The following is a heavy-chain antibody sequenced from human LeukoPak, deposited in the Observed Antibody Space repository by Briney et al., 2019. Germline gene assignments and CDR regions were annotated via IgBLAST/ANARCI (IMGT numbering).Heavy chain of an antibody. CDR3: TTDGRRGNRFFDY. J-gene: IGHJ4*02. V-gene: IGHV3-15*07. D-gene: IGHD1-14*01. Sequence: GESLRLSCAASGFTFSNAWMNWVRQAPGKGLGWVGRIKSKTDGGATDYAAPVKGRFTISRDDSKNTLYLQMNSLKTEDTAVYYCTTDGRRGNRFFDYWGQGTLVTVSS. CDR2: IKSKTDGGAT. CDR1: GFTFSNAW.